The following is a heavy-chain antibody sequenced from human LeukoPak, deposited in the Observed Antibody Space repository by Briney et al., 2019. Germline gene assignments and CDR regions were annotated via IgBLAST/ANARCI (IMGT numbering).Heavy chain of an antibody. D-gene: IGHD5-12*01. CDR1: GDSISSNTYY. CDR2: IYYSGNT. Sequence: SETLSLTCTASGDSISSNTYYWGWIRQSPGKGLEWIGSIYYSGNTYYNPSLESRVTMSIDTSKNQFSLKLSSVTAADTAVYYCARGGSGYDWFDPWGQGTLVTVSS. J-gene: IGHJ5*02. V-gene: IGHV4-39*07. CDR3: ARGGSGYDWFDP.